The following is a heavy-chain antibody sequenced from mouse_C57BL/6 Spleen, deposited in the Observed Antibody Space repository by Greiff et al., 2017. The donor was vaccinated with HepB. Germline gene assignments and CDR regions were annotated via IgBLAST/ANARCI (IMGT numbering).Heavy chain of an antibody. CDR2: IDPSDSET. CDR1: GYTFTSYW. V-gene: IGHV1-52*01. CDR3: ARKGYRYYFDY. J-gene: IGHJ2*01. Sequence: QVQLKQPGAELVRPGSSVKLSCKASGYTFTSYWMHWVKQRPIQGLEWIGNIDPSDSETHYNQKFKDKATLTVDKSSSTAYMQLSSLTSEDSAVYYCARKGYRYYFDYWGQGTTLTVSS. D-gene: IGHD2-2*01.